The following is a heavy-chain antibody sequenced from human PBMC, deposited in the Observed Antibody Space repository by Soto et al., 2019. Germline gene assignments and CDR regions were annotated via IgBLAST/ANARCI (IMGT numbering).Heavy chain of an antibody. CDR2: IYYSGST. Sequence: PSETLSLTCTVSGGSISSYYWSWIRQPPGKGLEWIGYIYYSGSTNYNPSLKSRVTISVDTSKNQFSLKLSSVTAADTAVYYCARGSGTWYYYGMDVWGRGTTVTVSS. D-gene: IGHD3-10*01. J-gene: IGHJ6*02. CDR3: ARGSGTWYYYGMDV. CDR1: GGSISSYY. V-gene: IGHV4-59*08.